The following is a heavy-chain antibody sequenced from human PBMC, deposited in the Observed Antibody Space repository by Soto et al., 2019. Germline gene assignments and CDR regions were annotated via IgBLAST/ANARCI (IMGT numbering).Heavy chain of an antibody. V-gene: IGHV3-30-3*01. D-gene: IGHD4-17*01. CDR3: AKDGGFDYGFWYFDV. CDR2: ISYEGSTK. Sequence: QVQLVESGGGVVQPGRSLRVSCAASGFTFSRYVMHWVRQAPGKGLEWVAVISYEGSTKYYADSVKGRFTISRDNPKNTLYLQMDSLRADDTAVYYCAKDGGFDYGFWYFDVWGRGTLVTVSS. J-gene: IGHJ2*01. CDR1: GFTFSRYV.